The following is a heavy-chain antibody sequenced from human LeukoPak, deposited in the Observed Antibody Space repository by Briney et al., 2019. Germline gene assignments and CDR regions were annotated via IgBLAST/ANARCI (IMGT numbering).Heavy chain of an antibody. D-gene: IGHD2-15*01. CDR1: GFTFSDHG. V-gene: IGHV3-33*06. CDR2: IWYNGSKK. J-gene: IGHJ4*02. Sequence: GRSLRLSCAASGFTFSDHGMHWVRQAPGKGLEWVAIIWYNGSKKYYAESVKGRFTISRDNSKNTLYLQMNSLRYEDTAVYYCAKDGCSGGSCQADYWGQGTLVTVSS. CDR3: AKDGCSGGSCQADY.